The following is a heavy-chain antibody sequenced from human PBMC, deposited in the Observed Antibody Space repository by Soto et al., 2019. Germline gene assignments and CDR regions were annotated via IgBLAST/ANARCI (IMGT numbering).Heavy chain of an antibody. V-gene: IGHV3-11*01. CDR2: IDSGGSTK. CDR3: AREGGATAISWVY. D-gene: IGHD5-12*01. J-gene: IGHJ4*02. CDR1: GFTFSDFY. Sequence: QVQLVESGGGLVKPGGSLRLSCAGSGFTFSDFYMSWIRQAPGKGLEWVSYIDSGGSTKYYADSVKGRFTISRDNAKNSLYLQMNSLRAEDTAVYYCAREGGATAISWVYWGQGTLVTVSS.